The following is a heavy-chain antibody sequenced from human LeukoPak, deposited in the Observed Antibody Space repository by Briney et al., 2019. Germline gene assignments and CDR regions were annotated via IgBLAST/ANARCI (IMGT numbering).Heavy chain of an antibody. CDR1: GFTFTNYG. V-gene: IGHV3-21*01. CDR3: ARTTISNYYYMDV. Sequence: PGGSLRLSCAASGFTFTNYGIHWVRQAPGKGLEWVSSISSSSSYIYYADSVKGRFTISRDNAKNSLYLQMNSLRAEDTAVYYCARTTISNYYYMDVWGKGTTVTISS. D-gene: IGHD5-12*01. CDR2: ISSSSSYI. J-gene: IGHJ6*03.